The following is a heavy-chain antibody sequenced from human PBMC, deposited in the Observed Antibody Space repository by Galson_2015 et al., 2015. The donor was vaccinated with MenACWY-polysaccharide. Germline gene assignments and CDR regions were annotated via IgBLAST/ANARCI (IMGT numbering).Heavy chain of an antibody. CDR3: ARELSYGSGSPSGWFDP. D-gene: IGHD3-10*01. J-gene: IGHJ5*02. Sequence: YNPSLKSRVTISVDTSKNQFSLKLSSVTAADTAVYYCARELSYGSGSPSGWFDPWGQGTLVTVSS. V-gene: IGHV4-30-2*05.